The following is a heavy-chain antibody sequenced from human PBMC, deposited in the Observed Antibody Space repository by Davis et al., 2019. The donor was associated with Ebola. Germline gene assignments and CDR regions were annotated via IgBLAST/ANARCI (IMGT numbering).Heavy chain of an antibody. J-gene: IGHJ3*01. CDR2: IHYLENT. V-gene: IGHV4-59*08. CDR3: ASRPITLVRDGAFDV. Sequence: MPSETLSLTCTVSGGSINNYFWSWIRQPPGKGLEWIGNIHYLENTNYNPSLKSRVTMSVDTSKNQFSLKLTSLTAADTAVYYCASRPITLVRDGAFDVWGQGTMVSVSS. CDR1: GGSINNYF. D-gene: IGHD3-10*01.